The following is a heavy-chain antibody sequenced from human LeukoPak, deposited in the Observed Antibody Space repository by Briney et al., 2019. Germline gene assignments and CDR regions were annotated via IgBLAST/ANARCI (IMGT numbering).Heavy chain of an antibody. CDR1: GYTFTGYY. CDR2: INPNSGGT. V-gene: IGHV1-2*06. J-gene: IGHJ4*02. Sequence: ASVKVSCKASGYTFTGYYMHWVRQAPGQELEWMGRINPNSGGTNYAQKFQGRVTMTRDTSISTAYMELSRLRSDDTAVYYCATPLASSSCLMYWGQGTLVTVSS. CDR3: ATPLASSSCLMY. D-gene: IGHD6-6*01.